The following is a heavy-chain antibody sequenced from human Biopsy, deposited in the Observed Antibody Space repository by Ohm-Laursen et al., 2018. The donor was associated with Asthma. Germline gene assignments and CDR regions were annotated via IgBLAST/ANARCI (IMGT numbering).Heavy chain of an antibody. V-gene: IGHV3-7*01. J-gene: IGHJ1*01. CDR1: GFTFSNYC. Sequence: SLRLSCAASGFTFSNYCMHWVRQAPGKGLEWVAIIKYDGTEKNHVDSLKGRFTISRDNAKNSLYLQMNSLRAEDTAVYYCARTFHFWSPYHAEHYQLWGQGTLVTVSS. D-gene: IGHD3-3*02. CDR2: IKYDGTEK. CDR3: ARTFHFWSPYHAEHYQL.